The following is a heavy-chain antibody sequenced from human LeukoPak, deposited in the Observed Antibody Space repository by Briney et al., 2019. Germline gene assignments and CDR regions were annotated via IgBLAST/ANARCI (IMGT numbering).Heavy chain of an antibody. CDR1: GYTFTSYA. CDR2: INPSGGST. CDR3: ARPRAGGSYYFQAFAFDY. Sequence: ASVKVSCKASGYTFTSYAMNWVRQAPRQGLEWMGRINPSGGSTSYAQKFQGRVTMTRDTSTSTVYMELSSLRSEDTAVYYCARPRAGGSYYFQAFAFDYWGQGTLVTVSS. D-gene: IGHD1-26*01. J-gene: IGHJ4*02. V-gene: IGHV1-46*01.